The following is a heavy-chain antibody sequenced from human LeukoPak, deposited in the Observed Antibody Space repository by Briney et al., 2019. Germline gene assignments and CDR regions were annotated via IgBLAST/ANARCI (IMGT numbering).Heavy chain of an antibody. CDR3: AGGDRSAWYLPYDY. Sequence: ASVRVSCKASGYTFTDYYMHWVRQAPGQGLEWMGWINPNSGGTNYAQKFQGRVTMTRDTSISTAYMELSRLRSDDTAVFYCAGGDRSAWYLPYDYWGQGTLVTVSS. J-gene: IGHJ4*02. CDR2: INPNSGGT. D-gene: IGHD6-19*01. V-gene: IGHV1-2*02. CDR1: GYTFTDYY.